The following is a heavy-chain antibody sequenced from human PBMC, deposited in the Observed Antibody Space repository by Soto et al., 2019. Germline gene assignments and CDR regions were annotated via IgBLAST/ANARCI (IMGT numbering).Heavy chain of an antibody. CDR2: ITWNSGSI. V-gene: IGHV3-9*01. Sequence: PGGSLRLSCAASGFTFHDYAMHRVRQGQGKGLEWVSGITWNSGSIDYADSVKGRFTISRDNAKNSLYLQMNSLRPEDTALYYCAKDIREYSSGWTYFDYWGHGTLVTVSS. D-gene: IGHD6-19*01. J-gene: IGHJ4*01. CDR1: GFTFHDYA. CDR3: AKDIREYSSGWTYFDY.